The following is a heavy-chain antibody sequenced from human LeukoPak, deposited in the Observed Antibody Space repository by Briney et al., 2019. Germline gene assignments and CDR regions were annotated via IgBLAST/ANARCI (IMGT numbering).Heavy chain of an antibody. V-gene: IGHV3-11*06. J-gene: IGHJ4*02. CDR2: ISSSSSYT. CDR3: AKVGYSGYDGFDY. CDR1: GFTFSDYY. D-gene: IGHD5-12*01. Sequence: GGSLRLSCAASGFTFSDYYMSWIRQAPGKGLEWVSYISSSSSYTNYADSVKGRFTISRDNSKNTLYLQMNSLRAEDTAVYYCAKVGYSGYDGFDYWGQGTLVTVSS.